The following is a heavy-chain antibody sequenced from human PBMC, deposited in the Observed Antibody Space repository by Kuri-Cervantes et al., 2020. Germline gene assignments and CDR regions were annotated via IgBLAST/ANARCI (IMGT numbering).Heavy chain of an antibody. Sequence: GESLKVSCAASGFTFSNAWMSWVRRAPGKGLEWVGRIKSKTDGGTTDYAASVKGRFTISRDDSKNTLYLQMNSLKTEDTAVYYGTTNDYGYFDYWGQGTLVTVSS. J-gene: IGHJ4*02. CDR3: TTNDYGYFDY. D-gene: IGHD4-17*01. CDR2: IKSKTDGGTT. V-gene: IGHV3-15*01. CDR1: GFTFSNAW.